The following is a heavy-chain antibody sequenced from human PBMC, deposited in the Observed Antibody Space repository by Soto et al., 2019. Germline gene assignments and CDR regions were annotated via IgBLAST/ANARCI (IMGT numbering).Heavy chain of an antibody. D-gene: IGHD3-22*01. J-gene: IGHJ4*02. CDR1: GGTFSSYA. V-gene: IGHV1-69*01. CDR2: LVIILGTT. Sequence: VQLVQSGAEVRKPGSSVKVSCKASGGTFSSYAFSWVRQAPGQGLEWMGGLVIILGTTNYAQKFQGRVSIDADESTSTAYMEMSSLRSEDTAVYCCASGYYDSSGYSIDHWGQGTQVTVSS. CDR3: ASGYYDSSGYSIDH.